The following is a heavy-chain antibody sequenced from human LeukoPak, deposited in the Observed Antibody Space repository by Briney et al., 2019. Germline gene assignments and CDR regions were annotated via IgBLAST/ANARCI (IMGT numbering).Heavy chain of an antibody. CDR1: GFTVSSNY. CDR2: IYSGGST. D-gene: IGHD1-26*01. V-gene: IGHV3-53*01. CDR3: ARAQYGGSPTPDY. J-gene: IGHJ4*02. Sequence: GGSLRLSCAASGFTVSSNYMSWVRQAPGKGLEWVSVIYSGGSTYYADSVKGRFTISRDNSKNTLYLQMNSLRAEDTAVYYCARAQYGGSPTPDYWGQGTLVTVSS.